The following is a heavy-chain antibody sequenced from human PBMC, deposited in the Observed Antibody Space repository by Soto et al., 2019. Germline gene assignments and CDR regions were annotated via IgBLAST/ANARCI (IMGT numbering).Heavy chain of an antibody. D-gene: IGHD2-15*01. V-gene: IGHV1-69*06. CDR1: GGSLSTNP. CDR3: ARRDSGGLYRFFVS. J-gene: IGHJ4*02. Sequence: GASVKVSCKAAGGSLSTNPISWVRQAPGQGLEWMGGTGSGTGPGNHAQKFQGRLTVTADKSTSTVYMELTNLSSEDTAVYYCARRDSGGLYRFFVSWGQGTPVTVSS. CDR2: TGSGTGPG.